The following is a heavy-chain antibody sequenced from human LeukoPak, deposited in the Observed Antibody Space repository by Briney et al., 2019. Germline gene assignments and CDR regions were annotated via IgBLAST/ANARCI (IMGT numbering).Heavy chain of an antibody. J-gene: IGHJ4*02. Sequence: GGSPRLSCTASGFSFSNHWMSWVRQAPGKGLEWVATIKQDASVEHYADSVKGRFTTSRDNAKSSLYLQMNTLRGEDTAVYYCARLVGDMTTWDYWDQGTLVTVSS. CDR3: ARLVGDMTTWDY. V-gene: IGHV3-7*03. CDR2: IKQDASVE. CDR1: GFSFSNHW. D-gene: IGHD1-26*01.